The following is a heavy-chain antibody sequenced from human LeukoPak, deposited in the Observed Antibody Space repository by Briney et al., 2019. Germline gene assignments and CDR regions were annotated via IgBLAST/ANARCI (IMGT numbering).Heavy chain of an antibody. Sequence: TGGSLRLSCAASRFTFSTYSMNWVRQAPGRGLEWVSYISSTSTNIYYKDSVKGRLTISRDNAKNSLFLHMTSLRAEDTAVYYCLRNDGDDAFDIWGQGTMVTVSS. CDR3: LRNDGDDAFDI. D-gene: IGHD4-17*01. V-gene: IGHV3-48*01. CDR1: RFTFSTYS. J-gene: IGHJ3*02. CDR2: ISSTSTNI.